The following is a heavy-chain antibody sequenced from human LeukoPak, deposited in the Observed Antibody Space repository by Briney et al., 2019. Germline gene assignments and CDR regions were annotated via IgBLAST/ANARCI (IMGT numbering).Heavy chain of an antibody. D-gene: IGHD6-19*01. CDR1: GFTFISYW. CDR2: IKQDGSEK. CDR3: AKDLLGQWPTVFDY. J-gene: IGHJ4*02. V-gene: IGHV3-7*01. Sequence: GGSLRLSCEASGFTFISYWMTWVRQAPGKGLEWVANIKQDGSEKYYVDSVKGRFTISRDNAKNSLYLQMNSLRTEDTAVYYCAKDLLGQWPTVFDYWGQGTLVTVSS.